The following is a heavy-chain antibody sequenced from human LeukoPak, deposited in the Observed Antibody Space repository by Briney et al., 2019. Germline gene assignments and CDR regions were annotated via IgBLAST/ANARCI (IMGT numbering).Heavy chain of an antibody. CDR1: GYSISNHDY. CDR3: ASVTRSMTRFFDL. V-gene: IGHV4-38-2*01. Sequence: SETLSLTCAVSGYSISNHDYWCWLRQPPGKGLEWIGSYYNTGSSYYDPSLQSRVAISIDTSKNHFSLELASVTAADTAVYYCASVTRSMTRFFDLWGRGTLVIVSS. D-gene: IGHD4-17*01. J-gene: IGHJ2*01. CDR2: YYNTGSS.